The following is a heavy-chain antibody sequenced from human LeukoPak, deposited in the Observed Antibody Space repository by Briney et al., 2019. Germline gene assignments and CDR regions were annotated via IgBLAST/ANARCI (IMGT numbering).Heavy chain of an antibody. Sequence: GESLKISCKGFGYRFTSYWIGWVRQMPGKGLEWMGIIYPADSDTRYSPSFQGQVTIPADKSISTAYLQSSSLKDSDTAMYYCARPAARQLGGVGYAFDIWGQGTMVTVSS. V-gene: IGHV5-51*01. D-gene: IGHD5-18*01. J-gene: IGHJ3*02. CDR1: GYRFTSYW. CDR2: IYPADSDT. CDR3: ARPAARQLGGVGYAFDI.